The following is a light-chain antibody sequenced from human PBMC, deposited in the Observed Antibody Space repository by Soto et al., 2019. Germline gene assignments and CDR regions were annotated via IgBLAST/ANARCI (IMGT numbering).Light chain of an antibody. J-gene: IGKJ1*01. Sequence: DIQMTQSPSSLSASVGDGVTITCRASQNINNCLNWYQQRPGKAPKLLIYGASSLQSGVPLRFSGSGSGTDFTLTISSLQPEDSATYYCQESYSPFWGTCSQGTKVDIK. CDR2: GAS. CDR1: QNINNC. CDR3: QESYSPFWGT. V-gene: IGKV1-39*01.